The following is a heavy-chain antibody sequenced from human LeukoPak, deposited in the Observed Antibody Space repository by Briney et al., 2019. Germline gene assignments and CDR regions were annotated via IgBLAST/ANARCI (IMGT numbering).Heavy chain of an antibody. D-gene: IGHD5-18*01. CDR3: ARVRGYSYGVHNWFDP. CDR2: ISSYNGNT. J-gene: IGHJ5*02. CDR1: GYPFTSYG. V-gene: IGHV1-18*01. Sequence: GASVKVSCKASGYPFTSYGISWVRQAPGQGLEWMGWISSYNGNTNYAQKLQGRVTMTTDTSTSTAYMELRSLRSDDTAVYYCARVRGYSYGVHNWFDPWGQGTLVTVSS.